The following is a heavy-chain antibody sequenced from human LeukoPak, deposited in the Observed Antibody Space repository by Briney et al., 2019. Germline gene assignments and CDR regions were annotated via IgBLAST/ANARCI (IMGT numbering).Heavy chain of an antibody. CDR1: GGSFSGYY. V-gene: IGHV4-34*01. CDR2: INHSGST. Sequence: SETLSLTCAVYGGSFSGYYWSWIRQPPGKGLEWIAEINHSGSTNYNPSLKSRVTISVDTSKNQFSLKLSSVTAADTAVYYCARARITMVRGVIWWFDPWGQGTLVTVSS. CDR3: ARARITMVRGVIWWFDP. J-gene: IGHJ5*02. D-gene: IGHD3-10*01.